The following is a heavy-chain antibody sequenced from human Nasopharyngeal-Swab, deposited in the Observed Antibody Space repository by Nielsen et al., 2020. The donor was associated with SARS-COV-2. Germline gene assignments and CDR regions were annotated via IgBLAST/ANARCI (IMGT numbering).Heavy chain of an antibody. CDR2: SGRYGTDI. J-gene: IGHJ6*02. V-gene: IGHV3-21*01. CDR3: AGGSVFGVANGMDV. Sequence: GGSLRLSCAASGFTFRDYSMNWVRQAPGKGLEWVSSSGRYGTDIFPADSVKGRFSVFRDAANKSIYLQMRSLRAEDTAVYYGAGGSVFGVANGMDVWGQGTTVTVSS. D-gene: IGHD3-3*01. CDR1: GFTFRDYS.